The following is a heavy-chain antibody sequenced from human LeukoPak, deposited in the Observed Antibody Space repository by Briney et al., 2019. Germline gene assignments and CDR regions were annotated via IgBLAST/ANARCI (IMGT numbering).Heavy chain of an antibody. V-gene: IGHV3-74*01. Sequence: GGSLRLSCAASGFTFSNYWMHWVRQAPGKGLVWVSRINSDGINTSYADSVKGRFTISRDNAKNTLNLQMNSLRAEDAAVYYCARGYHDILTGYYEGPNWFDPWGQGTLVTVSS. CDR2: INSDGINT. D-gene: IGHD3-9*01. J-gene: IGHJ5*02. CDR1: GFTFSNYW. CDR3: ARGYHDILTGYYEGPNWFDP.